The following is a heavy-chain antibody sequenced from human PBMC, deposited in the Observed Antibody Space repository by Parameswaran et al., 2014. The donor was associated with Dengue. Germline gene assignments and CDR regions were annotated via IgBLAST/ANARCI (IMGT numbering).Heavy chain of an antibody. V-gene: IGHV4-59*01. CDR2: IYYSGST. CDR3: ARDQELGPYYYGMDV. J-gene: IGHJ6*02. D-gene: IGHD7-27*01. CDR1: GGSISSYY. Sequence: GSLRLSCTVSGGSISSYYWSWIRQPPGKGLEWIGYIYYSGSTNYNPSLKSRVTISVDTSKNQFSLKLSSVTAADTAVYYCARDQELGPYYYGMDVWGQGTTVTVSS.